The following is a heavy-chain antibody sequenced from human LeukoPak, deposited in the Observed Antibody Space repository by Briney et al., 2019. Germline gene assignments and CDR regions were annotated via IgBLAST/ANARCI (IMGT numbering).Heavy chain of an antibody. J-gene: IGHJ1*01. D-gene: IGHD3-22*01. CDR1: GFTFSSFW. CDR2: IKSDGST. CDR3: ARAPSEIGGYYPEYFRH. V-gene: IGHV3-74*01. Sequence: LGGSLRLSCAASGFTFSSFWMHWVRQAPGKGLVWVSRIKSDGSTNYADSVKGRFTISRDNAKNTVSLQMNSLRVEDTGVYYCARAPSEIGGYYPEYFRHWGQGTLVTVSS.